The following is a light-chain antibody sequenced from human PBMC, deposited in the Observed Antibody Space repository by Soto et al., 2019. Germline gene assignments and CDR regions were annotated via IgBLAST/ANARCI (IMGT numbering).Light chain of an antibody. CDR1: SSDVGGYNH. CDR3: TSSTSGSLYV. V-gene: IGLV2-14*03. CDR2: NVS. J-gene: IGLJ1*01. Sequence: QSALTQPASVSGSPGQSITISCTGTSSDVGGYNHVSWYQQYPGKVPKLLIYNVSHRPSGVSNRFSGSKSGNTASLTISGLQAEDEADYFGTSSTSGSLYVFGTGTKATVL.